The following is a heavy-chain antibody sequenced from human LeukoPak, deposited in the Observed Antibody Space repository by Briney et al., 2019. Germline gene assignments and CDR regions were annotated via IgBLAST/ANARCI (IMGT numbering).Heavy chain of an antibody. CDR1: GFTFSSYA. CDR3: AREGGWDRALDY. J-gene: IGHJ4*02. D-gene: IGHD1-26*01. CDR2: ISYDGSNK. V-gene: IGHV3-30-3*01. Sequence: SGGSLRLSCAASGFTFSSYAMHWVRQAPGKGLEWVAVISYDGSNKYYADSVKGRFTISRDNSKNTLYLQMNSLRAEDTAVYYCAREGGWDRALDYWGQGTLVTVSS.